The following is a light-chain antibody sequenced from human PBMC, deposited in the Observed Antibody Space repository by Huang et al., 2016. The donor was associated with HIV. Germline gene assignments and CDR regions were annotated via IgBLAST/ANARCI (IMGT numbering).Light chain of an antibody. CDR2: DAS. Sequence: IQMTQSPSSLSASVGDRVTITCQASQDISNYLNCYQQKPGKAPKLLIYDASNLETGVPSRFSGSGSGTDFTFTISSLQPEDIATYYCQHFDNLALTFGGGTKVQIK. CDR3: QHFDNLALT. J-gene: IGKJ4*01. V-gene: IGKV1-33*01. CDR1: QDISNY.